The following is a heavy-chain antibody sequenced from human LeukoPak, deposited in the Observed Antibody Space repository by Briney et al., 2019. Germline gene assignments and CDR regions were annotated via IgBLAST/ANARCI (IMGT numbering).Heavy chain of an antibody. V-gene: IGHV4-59*08. CDR1: GGSISNYY. CDR2: IYYSGST. D-gene: IGHD6-6*01. J-gene: IGHJ4*02. Sequence: SETLSLTCTVSGGSISNYYWSWIRQPPGKGLEWMGYIYYSGSTNYNPSLTSRVTISVDTSKNQLSLKLSSVTAADTAVYYCARWQSSSSGMGYWGQGALVAVSS. CDR3: ARWQSSSSGMGY.